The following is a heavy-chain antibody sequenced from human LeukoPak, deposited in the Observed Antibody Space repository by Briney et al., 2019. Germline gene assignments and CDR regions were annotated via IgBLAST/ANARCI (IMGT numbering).Heavy chain of an antibody. D-gene: IGHD3-22*01. CDR3: ARGGQYYYDTLVSMDV. V-gene: IGHV4-59*01. Sequence: PSETLCLTCTVSGGSISSYYWSWIRQPPGKGLEWIGYIYYSGSTNYNPSLKSRVTISVDTSKNQFSLKLSSVTAADTAVYYCARGGQYYYDTLVSMDVWGKGTTVTVSS. CDR2: IYYSGST. J-gene: IGHJ6*03. CDR1: GGSISSYY.